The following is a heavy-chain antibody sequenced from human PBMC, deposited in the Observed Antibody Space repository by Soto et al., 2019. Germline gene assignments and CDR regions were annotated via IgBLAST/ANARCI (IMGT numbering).Heavy chain of an antibody. CDR3: ARVAALVGAARYWYFDL. CDR2: IDYRGNI. V-gene: IGHV4-39*01. Sequence: QLHLQESGPGLVEPSETLSLTCAVSGGSITSTSYYWGWIRQPPREGPEWIGSIDYRGNIYYNSSLKSRVTISVDTSKNQFCLKLNSVTAADSAVYHCARVAALVGAARYWYFDLWGRGTRVSV. CDR1: GGSITSTSYY. D-gene: IGHD2-15*01. J-gene: IGHJ2*01.